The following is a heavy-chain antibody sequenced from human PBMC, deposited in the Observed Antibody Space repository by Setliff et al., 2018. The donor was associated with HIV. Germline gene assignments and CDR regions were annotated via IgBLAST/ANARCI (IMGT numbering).Heavy chain of an antibody. Sequence: PSETLSLTCTVSGDSISSSAYYWGWIRQPPGKGLEWIGSMHNSGSTYYNPSVKSRVTISVDTSKNQLSLKLSSVTAADTAVYYCARSRGNQQEEYYFDYWGPGTLVTVSS. CDR1: GDSISSSAYY. CDR3: ARSRGNQQEEYYFDY. J-gene: IGHJ4*02. CDR2: MHNSGST. V-gene: IGHV4-39*07. D-gene: IGHD6-25*01.